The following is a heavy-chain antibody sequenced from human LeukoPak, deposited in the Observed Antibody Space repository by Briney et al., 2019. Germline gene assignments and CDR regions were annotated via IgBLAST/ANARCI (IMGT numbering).Heavy chain of an antibody. CDR1: GFTFTNYG. Sequence: PGGSLRLSCAASGFTFTNYGMNWVRQAPGKGLEWVSAISASGDNTYYADSVKGRFTISRDNSKNTLSLQMNSLRADDTAVYYCAKKAYCGGDCFSYNPYYFDYWGQGTLVTVSS. D-gene: IGHD2-21*02. V-gene: IGHV3-23*01. J-gene: IGHJ4*02. CDR3: AKKAYCGGDCFSYNPYYFDY. CDR2: ISASGDNT.